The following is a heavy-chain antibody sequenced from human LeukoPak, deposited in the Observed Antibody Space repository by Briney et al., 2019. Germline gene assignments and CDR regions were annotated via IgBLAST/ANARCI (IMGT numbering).Heavy chain of an antibody. J-gene: IGHJ6*02. Sequence: GGSLRLSCAVSGFTFSSYGFYWVRQAPGKGLEWVAVISYDGTNEYYADSVKGRFTISRDNSKNTLYLQMDSLRAEDAAFYYCAKQGKYQATIPRYGMDVWGQGTTVIVSS. CDR2: ISYDGTNE. V-gene: IGHV3-30*18. D-gene: IGHD2-2*01. CDR1: GFTFSSYG. CDR3: AKQGKYQATIPRYGMDV.